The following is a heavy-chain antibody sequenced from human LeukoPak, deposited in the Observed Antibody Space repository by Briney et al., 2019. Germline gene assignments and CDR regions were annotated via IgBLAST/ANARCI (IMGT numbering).Heavy chain of an antibody. CDR2: IGPTGSDR. D-gene: IGHD1-14*01. J-gene: IGHJ4*02. CDR3: ATETNGRHYDY. Sequence: GGSLRLSCTASGLTFSTSGSNWVRQAPGKGLEWVASIGPTGSDRYHADSIKGRFTISRDNANNFLYLQMNSLRAEDTAVYYCATETNGRHYDYWGQGTLLTVSS. CDR1: GLTFSTSG. V-gene: IGHV3-21*06.